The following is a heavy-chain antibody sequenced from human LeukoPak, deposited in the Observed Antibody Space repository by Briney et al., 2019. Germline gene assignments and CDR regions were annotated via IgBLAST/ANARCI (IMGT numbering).Heavy chain of an antibody. D-gene: IGHD4-17*01. Sequence: GGSLRLSCAASGFTFSSYAMSWVRQAPGKGLEWVSAISGSGGSTYYADSVKGRLTISRDNSKNTLYLQMNSLRAEDTAVYYCAKDLYGDYGGDYWGQGTLVTVSS. V-gene: IGHV3-23*01. J-gene: IGHJ4*02. CDR2: ISGSGGST. CDR3: AKDLYGDYGGDY. CDR1: GFTFSSYA.